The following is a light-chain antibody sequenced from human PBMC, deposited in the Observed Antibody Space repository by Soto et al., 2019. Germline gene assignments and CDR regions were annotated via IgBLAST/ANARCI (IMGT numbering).Light chain of an antibody. J-gene: IGKJ4*01. Sequence: EIVLTQTTGTLSLSLGERATLSCRASQSVSSSSLAWYQQKAGQTPRLLIYGASSRATGIPDRFSGSGSGTHFTLTINRLEPEDFAVYYCQQFGSSPLLTFGGGTKV. CDR2: GAS. CDR1: QSVSSSS. V-gene: IGKV3-20*01. CDR3: QQFGSSPLLT.